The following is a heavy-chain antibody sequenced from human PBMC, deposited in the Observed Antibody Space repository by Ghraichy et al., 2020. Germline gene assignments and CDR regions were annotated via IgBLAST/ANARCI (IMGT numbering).Heavy chain of an antibody. Sequence: GGSLRLSCAASGFTVSRNYMTWVRQAPGKGLEWVSVIYSRGSTYYADSVKGRFTISGDNSKNTLYLQMNSLRAEDTAVYYCARLGSGIATALRSRGHWFDPWGQGTLVTVSS. CDR3: ARLGSGIATALRSRGHWFDP. CDR2: IYSRGST. CDR1: GFTVSRNY. D-gene: IGHD6-19*01. V-gene: IGHV3-53*01. J-gene: IGHJ5*02.